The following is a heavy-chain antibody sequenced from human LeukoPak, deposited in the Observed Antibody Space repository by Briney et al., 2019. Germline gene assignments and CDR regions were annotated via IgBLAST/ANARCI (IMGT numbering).Heavy chain of an antibody. D-gene: IGHD4-17*01. J-gene: IGHJ6*02. Sequence: ASVKVSCKASGYTFTGYYMFWVRQAPGQGLEWMGWINPNSGGTNYAQKFQGRVTMTSDTSISTGYMELSRLRSEDTAVYYCARDRKVTVTTRYYYYGMDVWGQGTTVTVSS. CDR3: ARDRKVTVTTRYYYYGMDV. CDR1: GYTFTGYY. V-gene: IGHV1-2*02. CDR2: INPNSGGT.